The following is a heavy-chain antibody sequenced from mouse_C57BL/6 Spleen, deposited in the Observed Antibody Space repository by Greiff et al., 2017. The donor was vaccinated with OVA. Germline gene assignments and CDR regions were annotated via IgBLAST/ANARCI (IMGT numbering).Heavy chain of an antibody. CDR2: IDPENGDT. CDR3: TPRRYFDV. CDR1: GFNIKDDY. Sequence: EVKVVESGAELVRPGASVKLSCTASGFNIKDDYMHWVKQRPEQGLEWIGWIDPENGDTEYASKFQGKATITADTSSNTAYLQLSSLTSEDTAVYYCTPRRYFDVWGTGTTVTVSS. V-gene: IGHV14-4*01. J-gene: IGHJ1*03.